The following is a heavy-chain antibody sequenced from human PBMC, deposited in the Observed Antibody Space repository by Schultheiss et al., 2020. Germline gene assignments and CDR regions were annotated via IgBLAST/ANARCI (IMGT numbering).Heavy chain of an antibody. Sequence: SETLSLTCTVSGGSISSYYWSWIRQPAGKGLEWIGRIYTSGSTNYNPSLKSRVTISVDTSKNQFSLKLSSVTAADTAVYYCARVGGSYYYYYYGMDAWGQGTLVTVSS. V-gene: IGHV4-4*07. CDR3: ARVGGSYYYYYYGMDA. CDR2: IYTSGST. D-gene: IGHD1-26*01. CDR1: GGSISSYY. J-gene: IGHJ6*02.